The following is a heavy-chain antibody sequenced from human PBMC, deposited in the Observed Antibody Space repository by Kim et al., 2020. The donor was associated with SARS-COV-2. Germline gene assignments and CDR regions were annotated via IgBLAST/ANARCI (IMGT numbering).Heavy chain of an antibody. CDR3: ARDPGYSSSVGYYYYGMDV. CDR1: GGSFSGYY. V-gene: IGHV4-34*01. D-gene: IGHD6-6*01. Sequence: SETLSLTCAVYGGSFSGYYWSWIRQPPGKGLEWIGEINHSGSTNYNPSLKSRVTISVDTSKNQFSLKLSSVTAADTAVYYCARDPGYSSSVGYYYYGMDVWGQGTTVTVSS. J-gene: IGHJ6*02. CDR2: INHSGST.